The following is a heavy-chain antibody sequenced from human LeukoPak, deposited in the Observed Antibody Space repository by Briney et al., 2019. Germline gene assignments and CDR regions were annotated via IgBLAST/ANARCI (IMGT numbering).Heavy chain of an antibody. Sequence: ASVKVSSRASGYTFTGYYMHWVRQAPGQGLEWMGWINPNNGGTNYAQKFQGRVTMTRDTSITTAYLELSSLRSDDTAVYYCARANDFWSAWGQGTLVTVSS. CDR1: GYTFTGYY. CDR3: ARANDFWSA. V-gene: IGHV1-2*02. D-gene: IGHD3-3*01. CDR2: INPNNGGT. J-gene: IGHJ4*02.